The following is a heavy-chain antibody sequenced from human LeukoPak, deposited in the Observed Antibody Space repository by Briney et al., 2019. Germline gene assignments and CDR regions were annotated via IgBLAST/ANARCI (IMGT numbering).Heavy chain of an antibody. CDR3: ARAYCGGDCSRDAFDI. CDR2: IIPIFGTA. Sequence: SVKVSCKASGGTFSSYAISWVRQAPGLGLEWMGGIIPIFGTANYAQKFQGRVTITADESTSTAYMELSSLRSDDTAVYYCARAYCGGDCSRDAFDIWGQGTMVTVSS. J-gene: IGHJ3*02. D-gene: IGHD2-21*02. V-gene: IGHV1-69*13. CDR1: GGTFSSYA.